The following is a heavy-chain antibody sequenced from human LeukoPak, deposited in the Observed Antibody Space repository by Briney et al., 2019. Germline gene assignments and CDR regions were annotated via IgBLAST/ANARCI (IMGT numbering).Heavy chain of an antibody. CDR1: GYTFTSYG. J-gene: IGHJ6*02. CDR3: ARGGGPTSNYYGSGSSTLYYHYGMDV. D-gene: IGHD3-10*01. V-gene: IGHV1-18*01. CDR2: ISAYNGNT. Sequence: EASVKVSCKASGYTFTSYGISWVRQAPGQGLEWMGWISAYNGNTNYAQKLQGRVTMTTDTSTSTAYMELRSLRSDDTAVYYCARGGGPTSNYYGSGSSTLYYHYGMDVWGQGTTVTVSS.